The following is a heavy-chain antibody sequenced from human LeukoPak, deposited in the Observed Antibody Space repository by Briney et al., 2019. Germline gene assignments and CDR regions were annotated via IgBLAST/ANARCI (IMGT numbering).Heavy chain of an antibody. V-gene: IGHV3-11*01. J-gene: IGHJ4*02. D-gene: IGHD3-22*01. CDR2: ISSSGNTI. Sequence: PGGSLRPSCATSGFTFSDYYMSWIRQAPGKGLEWVSYISSSGNTIYYADSVKGRFTISRDNAKNSLYLQMNSLRAEDTAVYYCARGDLYYDSSGYEGSLGYWGQGTLVTVSS. CDR1: GFTFSDYY. CDR3: ARGDLYYDSSGYEGSLGY.